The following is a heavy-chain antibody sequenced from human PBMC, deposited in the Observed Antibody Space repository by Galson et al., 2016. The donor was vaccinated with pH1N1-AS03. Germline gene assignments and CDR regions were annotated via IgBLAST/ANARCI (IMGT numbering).Heavy chain of an antibody. D-gene: IGHD6-13*01. J-gene: IGHJ4*02. CDR1: GFTFSSYA. Sequence: SLRLSCAASGFTFSSYAMHWVRQAPGKGLEYVAAISGNGFSTYYANSVNGRFTISRDNSKSTLFLQMGSLRPEDRAVYYCARGPVSYSNYWFPPPDYWGQGTLVTVSS. V-gene: IGHV3-64*01. CDR3: ARGPVSYSNYWFPPPDY. CDR2: ISGNGFST.